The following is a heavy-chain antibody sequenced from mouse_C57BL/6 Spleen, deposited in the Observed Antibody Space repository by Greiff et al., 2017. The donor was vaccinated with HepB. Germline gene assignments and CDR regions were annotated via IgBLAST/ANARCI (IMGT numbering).Heavy chain of an antibody. D-gene: IGHD1-1*01. V-gene: IGHV1-69*01. Sequence: VQLQQPGAELVMPGASVKLSCKASGYTFTSYWMHWVKQRPGQGLEWIGEIDPSDSYTNYNQKFKGMSTLTVDKSSSTAYMQLSSLTSEDSAVYYCARWGTTVDAMDYWGQGTSVTVSS. CDR3: ARWGTTVDAMDY. CDR2: IDPSDSYT. CDR1: GYTFTSYW. J-gene: IGHJ4*01.